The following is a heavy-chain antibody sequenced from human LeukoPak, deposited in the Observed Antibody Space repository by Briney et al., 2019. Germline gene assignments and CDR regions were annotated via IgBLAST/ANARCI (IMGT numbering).Heavy chain of an antibody. Sequence: GESLKISCKGSGYSFTSYWIGWVRPMPGKGLEWMGIIYPGDSDTRYSPSFQGQVTISADKSISTAYLQWSSLKASDTAMYYCASCKYDYGDYDHAFDIWGQGTMVTVSS. CDR3: ASCKYDYGDYDHAFDI. CDR2: IYPGDSDT. CDR1: GYSFTSYW. D-gene: IGHD4-17*01. V-gene: IGHV5-51*01. J-gene: IGHJ3*02.